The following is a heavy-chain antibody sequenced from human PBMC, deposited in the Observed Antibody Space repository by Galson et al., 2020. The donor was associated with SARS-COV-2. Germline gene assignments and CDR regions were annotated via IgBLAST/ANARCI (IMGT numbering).Heavy chain of an antibody. CDR1: GFTVSSFE. V-gene: IGHV3-48*03. J-gene: IGHJ4*02. CDR3: ARWGCSGGTCLAGAYFDR. Sequence: GGSLRLSCAVSGFTVSSFEMSWVRQAPGKGLEWLSYISNRGSTIHYGDSVKGRFTISRDSAKNSLILQMDSLRAEDTAVYYCARWGCSGGTCLAGAYFDRWGQGTPVTVS. D-gene: IGHD2-15*01. CDR2: ISNRGSTI.